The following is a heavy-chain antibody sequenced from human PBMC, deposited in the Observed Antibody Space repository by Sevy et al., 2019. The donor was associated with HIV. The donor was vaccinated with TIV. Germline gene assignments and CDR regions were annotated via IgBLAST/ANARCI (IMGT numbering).Heavy chain of an antibody. Sequence: GGSLRLSCAASGFTFSSYGMHWVRQAPGKGLEWVAFIRYDGSNKYYADSVKGRFTISRDNSKNTLNLQMNSLRAEDXXXXXXXXXXXXXXXXXXXXXXYYGMDVWGQGTTVTVSS. CDR2: IRYDGSNK. CDR1: GFTFSSYG. V-gene: IGHV3-30*02. CDR3: XXXXXXXXXXXXXXXXYYGMDV. J-gene: IGHJ6*02.